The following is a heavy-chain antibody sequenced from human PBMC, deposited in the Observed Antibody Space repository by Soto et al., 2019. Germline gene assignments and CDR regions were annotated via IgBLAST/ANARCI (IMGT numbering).Heavy chain of an antibody. CDR3: ATSIAVAGEYCQH. D-gene: IGHD6-19*01. V-gene: IGHV3-30-3*01. CDR1: GFTFSSYA. CDR2: ISYDGSNK. Sequence: QVQLVESGGGVVQPGRSLRLSCAASGFTFSSYAMHWVRQAPDKGLEWVAVISYDGSNKYYADSVKGRFTISRDNSKNTLYLQMNSLRAEDTAVYYCATSIAVAGEYCQHWGQGTLVTVSS. J-gene: IGHJ1*01.